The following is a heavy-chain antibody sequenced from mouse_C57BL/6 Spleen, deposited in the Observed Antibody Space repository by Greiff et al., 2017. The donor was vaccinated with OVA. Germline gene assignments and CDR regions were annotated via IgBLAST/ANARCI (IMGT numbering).Heavy chain of an antibody. J-gene: IGHJ2*01. CDR3: AREVSDGWDFDY. CDR1: GYTFTSYW. V-gene: IGHV1-53*01. CDR2: INPSNGGT. Sequence: QVQLQQPGTELVKPGASVKLSCKASGYTFTSYWMHWVKQRPGQGLEWIGIINPSNGGTNYNEKFKSKATLTVDKSSSTAYMQLSSLTSEDSAVYYCAREVSDGWDFDYWGQGTTLTVSS. D-gene: IGHD2-3*01.